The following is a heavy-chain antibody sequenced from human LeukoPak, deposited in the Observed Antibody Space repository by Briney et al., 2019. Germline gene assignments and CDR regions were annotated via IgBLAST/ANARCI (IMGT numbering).Heavy chain of an antibody. D-gene: IGHD5-18*01. CDR1: GYTFNSYY. Sequence: GASVKVSCKASGYTFNSYYMHWVRQAPGQGPEWMGIINPSGGSTSHAQKFQGRVTMTRDTSTSTVYMELSSLRSEDTAVYYCARAGDTAMVIEYWGQGTLVTISS. CDR2: INPSGGST. CDR3: ARAGDTAMVIEY. V-gene: IGHV1-46*02. J-gene: IGHJ4*02.